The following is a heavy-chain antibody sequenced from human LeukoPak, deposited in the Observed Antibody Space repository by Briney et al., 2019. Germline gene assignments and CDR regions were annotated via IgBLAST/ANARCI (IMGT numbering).Heavy chain of an antibody. D-gene: IGHD4/OR15-4a*01. J-gene: IGHJ4*02. CDR1: GFTFSSYS. V-gene: IGHV3-23*01. CDR2: ISNSGGST. CDR3: AKGGATPGGFDY. Sequence: PGGSLRLSCAASGFTFSSYSMNWVRQAPGKGLEWVSAISNSGGSTYYADSVKGRFTISRDNSKNTLYLQMNSLRAEDTAVYYCAKGGATPGGFDYWGQGTLVTAYS.